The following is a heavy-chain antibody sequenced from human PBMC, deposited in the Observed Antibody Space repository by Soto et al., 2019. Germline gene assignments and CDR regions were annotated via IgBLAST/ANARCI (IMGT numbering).Heavy chain of an antibody. D-gene: IGHD4-17*01. CDR1: GFTFSSYA. CDR2: ISGSGGST. CDR3: AKGVRRWSYYYGMDV. Sequence: GGSLRLSCAASGFTFSSYAMSWVRQAPGKGLEWVSAISGSGGSTYYADSVKGRFTISRDNSKNTLYLQMNSLRAEDTAVYYCAKGVRRWSYYYGMDVWGQGTTVTVSS. V-gene: IGHV3-23*01. J-gene: IGHJ6*02.